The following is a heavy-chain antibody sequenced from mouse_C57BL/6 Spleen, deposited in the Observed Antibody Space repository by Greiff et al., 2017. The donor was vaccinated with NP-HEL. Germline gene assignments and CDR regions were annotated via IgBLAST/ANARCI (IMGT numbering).Heavy chain of an antibody. J-gene: IGHJ3*01. Sequence: VQVVESGPGLVAPSQSLSITCTVSGFSLTSYGVSWVRQPPGMGLAWLGVIWGDGSTNYHSALISRLGISQDYSMSHVFLKLNSLQTDDTATYYCAKEGESTMVMPFAYWGQGTLVTVSA. V-gene: IGHV2-3*01. CDR3: AKEGESTMVMPFAY. D-gene: IGHD2-2*01. CDR1: GFSLTSYG. CDR2: IWGDGST.